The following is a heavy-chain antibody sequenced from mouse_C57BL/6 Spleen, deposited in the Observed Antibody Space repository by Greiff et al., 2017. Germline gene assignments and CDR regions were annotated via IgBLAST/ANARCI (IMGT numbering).Heavy chain of an antibody. Sequence: VQLQQSGAELVRPGTSVKVSCKASGYAFTNYLIEWVKQRPGQGLEWIGVINPGSGGTNYNEKFKGKATLTADKSSSTAYMQLSSLTSEASAVYFYARDYGSYHYYCAVWGTGTTVTVSS. CDR2: INPGSGGT. J-gene: IGHJ1*03. CDR3: ARDYGSYHYYCAV. CDR1: GYAFTNYL. V-gene: IGHV1-54*01. D-gene: IGHD1-1*01.